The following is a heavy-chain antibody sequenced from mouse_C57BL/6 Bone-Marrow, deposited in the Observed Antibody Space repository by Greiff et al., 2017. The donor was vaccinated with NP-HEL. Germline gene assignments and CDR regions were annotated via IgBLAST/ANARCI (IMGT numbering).Heavy chain of an antibody. D-gene: IGHD4-1*01. Sequence: QVQLQQPGAELVRPGTSVKLSCKASGYTFTSYWMHWVKQRPGQGLEWIGVIDPSDSYTNYNQKFKRKATLTVDTSSSTAYMKLSSLTAEDSAVYYCARWRTGKRYARGGWGQGISVTV. CDR3: ARWRTGKRYARGG. CDR2: IDPSDSYT. J-gene: IGHJ4*01. CDR1: GYTFTSYW. V-gene: IGHV1-59*01.